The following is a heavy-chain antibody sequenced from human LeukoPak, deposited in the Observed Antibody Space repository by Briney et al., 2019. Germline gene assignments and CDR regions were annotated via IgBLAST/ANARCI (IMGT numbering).Heavy chain of an antibody. CDR2: INHSGST. CDR3: ARVIAGGSGSYYNWFDP. CDR1: GGSFSGYY. J-gene: IGHJ5*02. V-gene: IGHV4-34*01. D-gene: IGHD3-10*01. Sequence: SETLSLTCAVYGGSFSGYYWSWIRQPPGKGLEWIGEINHSGSTNYNPSLKSRVTISVDTSKNQFSLKLSSVTAADTAVYYCARVIAGGSGSYYNWFDPWGQGTLVTVSS.